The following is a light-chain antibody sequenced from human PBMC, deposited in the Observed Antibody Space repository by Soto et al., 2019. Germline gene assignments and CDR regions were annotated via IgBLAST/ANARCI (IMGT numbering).Light chain of an antibody. CDR3: QESYTALWGT. CDR2: GAS. CDR1: QSIGNS. J-gene: IGKJ4*02. V-gene: IGKV1-39*01. Sequence: DIQMTQSPSSLSASVGDRVTITCRASQSIGNSLNWYQRRLGKVPKVLIYGASSIQSGVPSRFSGSGSGTDFTLTISSLQPEDFATYYCQESYTALWGTFGEGTKVEI.